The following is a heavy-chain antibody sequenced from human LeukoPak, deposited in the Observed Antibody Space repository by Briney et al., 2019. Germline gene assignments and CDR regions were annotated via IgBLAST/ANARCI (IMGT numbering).Heavy chain of an antibody. Sequence: PGGSLRLSCAASGFTFSNAWMSWVRQAPGKGLEWVGLIKSKTDGGTTDYAAPVKGRFTILRDDSKNTLYLQMNSLKTEDTAVYYCTTVGEPKDYFDYWGQGTLVTVSS. J-gene: IGHJ4*02. CDR3: TTVGEPKDYFDY. CDR2: IKSKTDGGTT. V-gene: IGHV3-15*01. CDR1: GFTFSNAW. D-gene: IGHD1-26*01.